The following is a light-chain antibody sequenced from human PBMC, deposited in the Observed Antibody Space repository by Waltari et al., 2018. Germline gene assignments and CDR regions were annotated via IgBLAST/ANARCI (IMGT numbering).Light chain of an antibody. J-gene: IGKJ4*01. CDR3: QQYDISPLT. CDR2: DTS. CDR1: QTVRTTY. V-gene: IGKV3-20*01. Sequence: EIVLTQSPGTLSLSPGERATLSCRASQTVRTTYLAWYQQKPGQAPTLLIYDTSSRATGIPDRFSGSGSGTDFSLTISSLEPEDFAVYYCQQYDISPLTFGGGTKVE.